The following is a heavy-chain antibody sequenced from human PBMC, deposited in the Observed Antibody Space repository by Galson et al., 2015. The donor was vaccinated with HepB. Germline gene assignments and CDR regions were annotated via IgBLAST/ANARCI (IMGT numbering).Heavy chain of an antibody. Sequence: SVKVSCKASGYTFTSYGISWVRQAPGQGLEWMGWISAYNGNTNYAQKLQGRVTMTTDTSTSTAYMELRSLRSDDTAVYYCARAYDYDILTGYGSYGMDVWGQGTTVTVSS. V-gene: IGHV1-18*01. CDR1: GYTFTSYG. J-gene: IGHJ6*02. D-gene: IGHD3-9*01. CDR2: ISAYNGNT. CDR3: ARAYDYDILTGYGSYGMDV.